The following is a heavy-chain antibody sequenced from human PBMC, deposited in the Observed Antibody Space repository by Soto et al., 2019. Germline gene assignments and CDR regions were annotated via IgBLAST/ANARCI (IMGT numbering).Heavy chain of an antibody. CDR1: GYTLTELS. CDR2: FDPEDGET. J-gene: IGHJ6*02. CDR3: ATGNPDYGDYNYYYYGMYV. V-gene: IGHV1-24*01. Sequence: GASVKVSCKVSGYTLTELSMHWVRQAPGKGLEWMGGFDPEDGETIYAQKFQGRVTMTEDTSTDTAYMELSSLRSEDTAVYYCATGNPDYGDYNYYYYGMYVWGQGTTVTVSS. D-gene: IGHD4-17*01.